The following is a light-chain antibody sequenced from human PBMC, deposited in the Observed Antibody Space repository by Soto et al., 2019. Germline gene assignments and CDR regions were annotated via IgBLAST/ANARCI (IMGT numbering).Light chain of an antibody. CDR2: WAS. V-gene: IGKV4-1*01. CDR1: QTVLYNSNNKTY. J-gene: IGKJ1*01. Sequence: IVMTESPDSLAVSLGEKATIDCKSSQTVLYNSNNKTYLAWYQQKPGQPPKLLIYWASTRESGVPDRFSGSGSGTDFTLTISSLQAEDVAFYYCQQYYSTPLTFGQGTKVEIK. CDR3: QQYYSTPLT.